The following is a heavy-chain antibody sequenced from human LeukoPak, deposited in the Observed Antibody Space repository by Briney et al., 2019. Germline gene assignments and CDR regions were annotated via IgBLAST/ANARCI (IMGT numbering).Heavy chain of an antibody. D-gene: IGHD2-2*01. CDR3: VRVGDCTSAACHDTRFDP. CDR1: GGSISSGGYY. V-gene: IGHV4-31*03. J-gene: IGHJ5*02. CDR2: IYHSGNN. Sequence: SETLSLTCTVSGGSISSGGYYWSWIRQLPGKGLEWIGYIYHSGNNVYKPSLRSRVTMSVDTSKNQFSLKLTSVTAADTGVYYCVRVGDCTSAACHDTRFDPWGQGTLVTVSS.